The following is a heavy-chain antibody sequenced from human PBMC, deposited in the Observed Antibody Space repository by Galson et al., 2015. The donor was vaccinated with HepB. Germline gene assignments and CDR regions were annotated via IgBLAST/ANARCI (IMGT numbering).Heavy chain of an antibody. J-gene: IGHJ3*02. Sequence: SLRLSCAASGFTFSSYDMHWVRQATGQGLEWVSGIGILGDSYYPGSVKGRFTISREDAKNSFYLQMNNLRAGDTAVYFCTRGYCSSPTCPGSDAFDIWGQGTMVTVSS. CDR2: IGILGDS. D-gene: IGHD2-2*01. V-gene: IGHV3-13*01. CDR1: GFTFSSYD. CDR3: TRGYCSSPTCPGSDAFDI.